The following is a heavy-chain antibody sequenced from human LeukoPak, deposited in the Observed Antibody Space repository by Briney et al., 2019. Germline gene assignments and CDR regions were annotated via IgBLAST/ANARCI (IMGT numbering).Heavy chain of an antibody. D-gene: IGHD2-2*01. Sequence: AGGSLRLSCAASGFTFSIYGMHWVRQAPGKGLEWVAFIRYDGSNKYYADSVKGRFTISRDNSKNTLYLQMNSLRAEDTAVYYCAKDWSRCSSTSCSGWGQGTLVTVSS. CDR3: AKDWSRCSSTSCSG. J-gene: IGHJ4*02. CDR2: IRYDGSNK. CDR1: GFTFSIYG. V-gene: IGHV3-30*02.